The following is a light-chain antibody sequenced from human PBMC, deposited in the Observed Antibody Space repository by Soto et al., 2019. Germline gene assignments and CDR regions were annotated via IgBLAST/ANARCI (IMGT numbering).Light chain of an antibody. J-gene: IGKJ1*01. CDR3: QQYNNWPWT. CDR1: QSISDT. CDR2: GAS. V-gene: IGKV3-15*01. Sequence: EIVMTQSPVTLSVSPGERATLSCRASQSISDTLAWYQQKPGQAPRLLIHGASTRATGFPARFSGSGSGTDFTLTISSLQSEDFAVYYCQQYNNWPWTFGQGTKVDIK.